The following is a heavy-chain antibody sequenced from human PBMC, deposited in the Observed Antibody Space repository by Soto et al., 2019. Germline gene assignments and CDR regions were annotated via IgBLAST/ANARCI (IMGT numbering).Heavy chain of an antibody. CDR3: ARAISGYVT. CDR1: GINYNTYA. V-gene: IGHV1-3*01. CDR2: INAGNGDT. Sequence: QVQLVQSGAEMKKPGASVKLSCKTSGINYNTYAIHWVRQAPGQGLEWTGWINAGNGDTRYSQNFQGRVTLTRDTSASTAYMALDSLKPEDTGVYYSARAISGYVTWGEGTLVTVSS. J-gene: IGHJ4*02. D-gene: IGHD5-12*01.